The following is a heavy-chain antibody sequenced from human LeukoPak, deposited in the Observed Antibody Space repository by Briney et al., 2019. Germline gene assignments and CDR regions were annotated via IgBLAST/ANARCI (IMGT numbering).Heavy chain of an antibody. CDR3: TRGSIAYYYMDV. D-gene: IGHD3-22*01. J-gene: IGHJ6*03. V-gene: IGHV4-59*01. CDR2: IYYSGST. Sequence: SETLSLTCTVPGGSISSYYWSWIRQPPGKGLEWIGNIYYSGSTNYNPSLKSRVTISVDTSKNQFSLKLSSVTAADTAVYYCTRGSIAYYYMDVWGKGTTVTISS. CDR1: GGSISSYY.